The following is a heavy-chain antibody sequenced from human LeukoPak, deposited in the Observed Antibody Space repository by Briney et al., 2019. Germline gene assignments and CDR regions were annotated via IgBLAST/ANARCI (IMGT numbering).Heavy chain of an antibody. CDR2: IKNKTKGETT. D-gene: IGHD2-2*01. J-gene: IGHJ4*02. Sequence: GGSLRLSCAASGFTFSSAWMTWVRQAPGKGLEWVGHIKNKTKGETTEYAAPVKGRFIISRDDSKNTLYLQMNSLRTEDTAVYYCARGFCSSTSCYQGPFDFWGQGTLVTVSS. CDR3: ARGFCSSTSCYQGPFDF. V-gene: IGHV3-15*01. CDR1: GFTFSSAW.